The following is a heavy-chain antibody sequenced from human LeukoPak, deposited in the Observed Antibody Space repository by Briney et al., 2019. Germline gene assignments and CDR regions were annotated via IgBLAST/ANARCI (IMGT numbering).Heavy chain of an antibody. CDR1: GDSISSRDYY. CDR3: ARDNVPGYFDY. J-gene: IGHJ4*02. CDR2: IYYSGTT. D-gene: IGHD2-8*01. Sequence: SETLSLTCAVCGDSISSRDYYWGWIRQPPGRGLEWIGSIYYSGTTYYNPSLKSRVTISIDASKNQFSLKLNAVTAADTAVYYCARDNVPGYFDYWGQGTLVTVSS. V-gene: IGHV4-39*02.